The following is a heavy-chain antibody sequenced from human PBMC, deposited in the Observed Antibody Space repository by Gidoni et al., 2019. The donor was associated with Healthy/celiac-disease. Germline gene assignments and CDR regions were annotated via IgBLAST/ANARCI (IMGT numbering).Heavy chain of an antibody. J-gene: IGHJ6*02. CDR2: IYHSGST. V-gene: IGHV4-30-2*01. CDR1: GGSNSSGGYA. CDR3: ASGAVERDYGMDV. Sequence: QLQLQESGAGLVKPSQTLALTCAAAGGSNSSGGYAWSWIRQPPGTGLEWIGYIYHSGSTSSPPSLKRRVPISVDRSKNQFSLKLSSVTAADTAVYYCASGAVERDYGMDVWGQGTTVTVSS. D-gene: IGHD1-1*01.